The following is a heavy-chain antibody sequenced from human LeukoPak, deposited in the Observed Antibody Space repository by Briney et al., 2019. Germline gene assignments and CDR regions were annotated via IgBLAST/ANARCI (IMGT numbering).Heavy chain of an antibody. D-gene: IGHD1-1*01. J-gene: IGHJ5*02. CDR3: AKSMTGTINNWFDP. Sequence: PGGSLRLSCAASGFTFSSYAMSWVRQAPGKGLEWVSAITSSGSSTQYADSVKGRFTISRDNSKNTLYLQMNSLRAEDTAVYYCAKSMTGTINNWFDPWGQGTLVTVSS. V-gene: IGHV3-23*01. CDR2: ITSSGSST. CDR1: GFTFSSYA.